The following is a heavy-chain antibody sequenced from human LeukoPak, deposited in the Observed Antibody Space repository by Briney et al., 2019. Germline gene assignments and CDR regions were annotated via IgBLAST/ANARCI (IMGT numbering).Heavy chain of an antibody. CDR2: IKQDGSEK. Sequence: GGSLRLSCAASGFTFSSYWMSWVRQAPGKGLEWVANIKQDGSEKYYVDSVKGRFTISRDNAKNSLYLQMNSLRAEDAAVYYCARDRYGDQFDYWGQGTLVTVSS. CDR3: ARDRYGDQFDY. J-gene: IGHJ4*02. D-gene: IGHD4/OR15-4a*01. CDR1: GFTFSSYW. V-gene: IGHV3-7*01.